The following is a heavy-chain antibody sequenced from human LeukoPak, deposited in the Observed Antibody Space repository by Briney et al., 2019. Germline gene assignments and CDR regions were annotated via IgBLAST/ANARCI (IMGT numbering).Heavy chain of an antibody. CDR1: GGTFSSYA. CDR2: IIPIFGTA. J-gene: IGHJ5*02. Sequence: SVKDSCKASGGTFSSYAISWVRQAPGQGLEWMGGIIPIFGTANYAQKFQGRVTITADESTSTAYMELSSLRSEDTAVYYCATLVPAARWFDPWGQGTLVTVSS. V-gene: IGHV1-69*01. CDR3: ATLVPAARWFDP. D-gene: IGHD2-2*01.